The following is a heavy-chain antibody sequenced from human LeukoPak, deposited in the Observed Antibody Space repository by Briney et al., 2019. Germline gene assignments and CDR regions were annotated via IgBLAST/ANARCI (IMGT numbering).Heavy chain of an antibody. D-gene: IGHD3-16*01. CDR1: RGSVSRYY. V-gene: IGHV4-59*02. J-gene: IGHJ6*03. Sequence: SETLSPTRTVSRGSVSRYYWNWIRQPPGKGLEWIGYIYYSGSTHYKPSLKSRVAMSVDASKNHFTLKLTAVTAADTAVYDCARVQGGLNYYYMDVWGKGTTVTVSS. CDR2: IYYSGST. CDR3: ARVQGGLNYYYMDV.